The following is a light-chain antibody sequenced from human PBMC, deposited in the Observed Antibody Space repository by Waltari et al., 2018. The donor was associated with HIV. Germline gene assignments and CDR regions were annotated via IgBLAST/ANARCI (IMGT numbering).Light chain of an antibody. CDR1: SSDVGGYNY. Sequence: QSALTQPASVSGSPGQSITISCTGTSSDVGGYNYVSWYQQHPGKAPKLMIYEVSNRPSGVSNRFSGSKSGNTASLTIPGLQAEDEADYYCSSYTSSSTPKVFGGGTKLTVL. V-gene: IGLV2-14*01. CDR3: SSYTSSSTPKV. CDR2: EVS. J-gene: IGLJ2*01.